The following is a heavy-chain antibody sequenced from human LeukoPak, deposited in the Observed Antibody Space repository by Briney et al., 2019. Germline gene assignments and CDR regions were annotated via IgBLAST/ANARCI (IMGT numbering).Heavy chain of an antibody. J-gene: IGHJ4*02. CDR1: GYTFAGYY. D-gene: IGHD5-18*01. CDR2: INPNSGGT. V-gene: IGHV1-2*02. Sequence: ASVKVSCKASGYTFAGYYMHWVRQAPGQGLEWMGWINPNSGGTNYAQKFQGRVTMTRDTSISTAYMELSRLRSDGTAVYYCAIPRGYSYGFEGVFDYWGQGTLVTVSS. CDR3: AIPRGYSYGFEGVFDY.